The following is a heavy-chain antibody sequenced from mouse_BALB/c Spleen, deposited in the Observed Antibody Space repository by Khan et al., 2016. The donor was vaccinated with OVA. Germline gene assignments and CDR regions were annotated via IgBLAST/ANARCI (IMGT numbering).Heavy chain of an antibody. CDR3: ARAWDWFAY. Sequence: QVQLQQSGAELVKPGASVKLSCKASGYTFTSYWIHWVKQRPGQGLEWIGEINPSNGRTNYNEQFKSKATLTVDKSSSTAYMQLSSLTSEDSAVYYCARAWDWFAYWGQGTLVTVSA. V-gene: IGHV1S81*02. J-gene: IGHJ3*01. CDR1: GYTFTSYW. CDR2: INPSNGRT. D-gene: IGHD4-1*01.